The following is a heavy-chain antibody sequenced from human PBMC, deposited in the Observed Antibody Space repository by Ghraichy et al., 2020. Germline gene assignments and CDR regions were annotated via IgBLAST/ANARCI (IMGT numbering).Heavy chain of an antibody. CDR1: GGSISSYY. Sequence: SETLSLTCTVSGGSISSYYWSWIRQPPGKGLEWIGYIYYSGSTNYNPSLKSRVTISVDTSKNQFSLKLSSVTAADTAVYYCARHDEGGWYGYFDYWGQGTLVTVSS. D-gene: IGHD6-19*01. J-gene: IGHJ4*02. CDR2: IYYSGST. V-gene: IGHV4-59*08. CDR3: ARHDEGGWYGYFDY.